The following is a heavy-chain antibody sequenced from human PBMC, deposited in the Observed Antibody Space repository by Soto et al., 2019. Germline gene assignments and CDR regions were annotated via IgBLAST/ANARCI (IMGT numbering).Heavy chain of an antibody. CDR1: GIEFSNYA. CDR3: AKDGNWLDVYSDV. Sequence: GGSLRLSCVASGIEFSNYAMSWVRQAPGKGLEWVAISSASGRSRYHADSVKGRFTISRDNSKNTLYLHMTNLRAEDTAVHYCAKDGNWLDVYSDVWGHGTQVTVSS. J-gene: IGHJ4*01. D-gene: IGHD6-19*01. V-gene: IGHV3-23*01. CDR2: SSASGRSR.